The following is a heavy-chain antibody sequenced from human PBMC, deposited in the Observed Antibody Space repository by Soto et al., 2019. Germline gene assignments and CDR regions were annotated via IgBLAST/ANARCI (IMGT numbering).Heavy chain of an antibody. V-gene: IGHV2-5*02. CDR2: IYWDDDN. Sequence: QITLKESGPTLVKPTQTLTLTCTFSGFSLTSTAVGVGWFRQPPGKALEWLALIYWDDDNHYSPSLKSRLTFTKDTSKNQVVLIMTNMDPVDTATYYCAHGSGWLFDFWGQGTLVTVSS. CDR1: GFSLTSTAVG. J-gene: IGHJ4*02. CDR3: AHGSGWLFDF. D-gene: IGHD6-19*01.